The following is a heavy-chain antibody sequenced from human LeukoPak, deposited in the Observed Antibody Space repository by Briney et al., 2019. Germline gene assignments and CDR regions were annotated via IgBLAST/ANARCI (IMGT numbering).Heavy chain of an antibody. Sequence: GGSLRLSCAASGFTFSNYAMSWVRQAPGKGLEWVSSINGRGGSTYYADSVKGRFTISRDNAKNSVYLQMNGLRSEDTAVYYCARVVRSAFDIWGQGTMVTVSS. V-gene: IGHV3-23*01. CDR3: ARVVRSAFDI. D-gene: IGHD4-17*01. CDR1: GFTFSNYA. CDR2: INGRGGST. J-gene: IGHJ3*02.